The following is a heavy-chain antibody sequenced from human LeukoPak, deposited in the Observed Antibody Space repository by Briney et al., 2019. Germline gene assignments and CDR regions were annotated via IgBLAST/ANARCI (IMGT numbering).Heavy chain of an antibody. V-gene: IGHV3-21*01. D-gene: IGHD2-2*02. J-gene: IGHJ5*02. CDR1: GFTFSSYS. CDR3: ARDRVPAAIGDNWFDP. CDR2: ISSSSSYI. Sequence: PGGSLRLSCAASGFTFSSYSMNWVRQAPGKGLEWVSSISSSSSYIYYADSVKGRFTISRDNAKNSLYLQMNSLRAEDTAVYYCARDRVPAAIGDNWFDPWGQGTLVTVSS.